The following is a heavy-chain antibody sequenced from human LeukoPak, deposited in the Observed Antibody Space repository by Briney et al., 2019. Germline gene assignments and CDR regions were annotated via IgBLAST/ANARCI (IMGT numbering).Heavy chain of an antibody. CDR2: ISSSSTTI. D-gene: IGHD1-26*01. V-gene: IGHV3-48*01. CDR1: GFTFSSYG. CDR3: ARDPYSGSYGNYYYYFMDV. J-gene: IGHJ6*03. Sequence: GGSLRLSCAASGFTFSSYGMNWVRQAPGKGLEWVSYISSSSTTIYYADPVKGRFTISRDNAKNSLYLQMNSLRAEDTAVYYCARDPYSGSYGNYYYYFMDVWGKGTTVTISS.